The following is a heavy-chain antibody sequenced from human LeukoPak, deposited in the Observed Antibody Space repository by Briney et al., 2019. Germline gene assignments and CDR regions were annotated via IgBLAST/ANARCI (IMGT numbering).Heavy chain of an antibody. CDR2: INPNSGGT. CDR1: GYTFTGYY. CDR3: ARVRGYCSSTSCSPFDY. Sequence: ASVKVSCKASGYTFTGYYMHWVRQAPGQGLEWMGWINPNSGGTNYAQKFQGRVTMTRDTSISTAYMELSRLRSDDTAVYYCARVRGYCSSTSCSPFDYWGQGTLVTVSS. D-gene: IGHD2-2*01. J-gene: IGHJ4*02. V-gene: IGHV1-2*02.